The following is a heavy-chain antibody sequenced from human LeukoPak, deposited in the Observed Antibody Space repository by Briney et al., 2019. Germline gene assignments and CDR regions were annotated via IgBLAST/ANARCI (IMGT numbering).Heavy chain of an antibody. V-gene: IGHV4-39*07. J-gene: IGHJ4*02. CDR1: GGSISSNSYY. CDR3: ARVSPKGNTGRNSDY. Sequence: SETLSLTCIVSGGSISSNSYYWGWIRQPPGKGLEWIGSIYYSGSTYYNPSLKSRVTISVDTSKNQFSLKLSSVTAADTAVYYCARVSPKGNTGRNSDYWGQGTLVTVSS. D-gene: IGHD3-10*01. CDR2: IYYSGST.